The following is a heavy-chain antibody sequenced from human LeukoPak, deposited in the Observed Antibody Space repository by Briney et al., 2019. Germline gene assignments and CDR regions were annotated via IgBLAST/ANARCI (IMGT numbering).Heavy chain of an antibody. CDR2: ITSSSSYI. CDR1: GFTFSSYN. D-gene: IGHD1-26*01. J-gene: IGHJ6*03. CDR3: ARDPYSGNYGAYYYYMDV. V-gene: IGHV3-21*06. Sequence: GGSLRLSCAASGFTFSSYNMNWVRQAPGKGLEWVSSITSSSSYIYYADSVKGRFTISRDNDKNSLYLQMDSLRVGDTAEYYCARDPYSGNYGAYYYYMDVWGKGTTVTVSS.